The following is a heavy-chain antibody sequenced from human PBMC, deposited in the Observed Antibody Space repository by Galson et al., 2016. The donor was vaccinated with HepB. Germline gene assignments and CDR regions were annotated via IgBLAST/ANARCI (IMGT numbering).Heavy chain of an antibody. CDR1: EFTVSNNY. J-gene: IGHJ4*02. CDR3: STLNPASPYSDY. CDR2: IYSGGNT. V-gene: IGHV3-53*01. Sequence: SLRLSCAASEFTVSNNYMSWVRQAPGKGLEWVSLIYSGGNTRYADSVKGRFTISRDNSKNTVYLQMNSLRAEDTAVYYCSTLNPASPYSDYWGQGTLVTVSS.